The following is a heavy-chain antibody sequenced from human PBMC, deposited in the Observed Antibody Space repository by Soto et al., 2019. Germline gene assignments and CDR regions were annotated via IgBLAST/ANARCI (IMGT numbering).Heavy chain of an antibody. CDR3: ARYSHYYNATDYYFAASDI. CDR1: GYTFTSYG. D-gene: IGHD3-9*01. V-gene: IGHV1-18*01. J-gene: IGHJ3*02. CDR2: ISAYNGNT. Sequence: GASVKVSCKSSGYTFTSYGITWVRQAPGQGLEWMGWISAYNGNTNYVQKFQGRVSMTTDTSTSTAYLELRSLRSDDTAVYYCARYSHYYNATDYYFAASDIWGQGTMVTVSS.